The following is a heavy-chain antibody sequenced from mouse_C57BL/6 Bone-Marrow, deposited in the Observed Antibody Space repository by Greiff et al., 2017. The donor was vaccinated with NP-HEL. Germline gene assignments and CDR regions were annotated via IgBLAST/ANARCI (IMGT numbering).Heavy chain of an antibody. V-gene: IGHV1-59*01. Sequence: QVQLQQPGAELVRPGTSVKLSCKASGYTFTSYWMHWVKQRSGQGLEWIGVIDPSDSYTNYNQTFKGKATLTVDTSSSTAYMQLSSLTSEDSAVYYCARRNYWGQGTLVTVSA. CDR2: IDPSDSYT. CDR1: GYTFTSYW. CDR3: ARRNY. J-gene: IGHJ3*01.